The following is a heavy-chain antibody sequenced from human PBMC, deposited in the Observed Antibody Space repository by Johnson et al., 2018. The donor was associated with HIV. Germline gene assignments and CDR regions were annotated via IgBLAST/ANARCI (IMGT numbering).Heavy chain of an antibody. D-gene: IGHD7-27*01. Sequence: VQLVESGGGVVRPGGSLRVSCAASGFSFEDYGMSWVRQRPGKGLEWVSGITLNGANPAYAESVKGRFTISRDNAKNSLYLQMNSLRGDDPALYYCARDPTTQYSRLTGDFGAFDMWGQGTMVKVSS. CDR2: ITLNGANP. CDR1: GFSFEDYG. V-gene: IGHV3-20*04. CDR3: ARDPTTQYSRLTGDFGAFDM. J-gene: IGHJ3*02.